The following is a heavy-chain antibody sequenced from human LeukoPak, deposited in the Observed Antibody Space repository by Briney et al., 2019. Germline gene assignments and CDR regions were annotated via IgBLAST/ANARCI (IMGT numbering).Heavy chain of an antibody. V-gene: IGHV3-53*01. J-gene: IGHJ5*02. Sequence: GGSPRLSCAASGFTVSSNYMSWVRQAPGKGLEWVSVIYSGGSTYYADSVKGRFTISRDNSKNTLYLQMNSLRAEDTAVYYCARLPPDSSSSSGGWFDPWGQGTLVTVSS. D-gene: IGHD6-6*01. CDR1: GFTVSSNY. CDR2: IYSGGST. CDR3: ARLPPDSSSSSGGWFDP.